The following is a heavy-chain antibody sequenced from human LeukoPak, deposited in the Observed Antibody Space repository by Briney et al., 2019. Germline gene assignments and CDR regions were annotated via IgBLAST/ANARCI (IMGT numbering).Heavy chain of an antibody. CDR1: GGTFSSYA. Sequence: GASVKVSCKASGGTFSSYAISWVRQAPGQGLEWMGGIIPIFGTANYAQKFQGRVTITTDESTSTAYMELSSLRSEDTTVYYCARGTGTLSFTSYYMDVWGKGTTVTVSS. CDR3: ARGTGTLSFTSYYMDV. J-gene: IGHJ6*03. D-gene: IGHD1-7*01. V-gene: IGHV1-69*05. CDR2: IIPIFGTA.